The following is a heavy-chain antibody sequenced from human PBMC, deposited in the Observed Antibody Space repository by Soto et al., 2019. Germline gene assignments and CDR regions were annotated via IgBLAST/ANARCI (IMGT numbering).Heavy chain of an antibody. CDR3: ARDPDVLFKNCALVNGMVV. J-gene: IGHJ6*02. Sequence: PGGSLRLSCAASGFTFSSYAMHWVRQAPGKGLEWVAVISYDGSNKYYADSVKGRFTISRDNSKNTLYLQMNSLRAEDTAVYYCARDPDVLFKNCALVNGMVVSDPTTTVTVSS. CDR1: GFTFSSYA. V-gene: IGHV3-30-3*01. CDR2: ISYDGSNK. D-gene: IGHD1-1*01.